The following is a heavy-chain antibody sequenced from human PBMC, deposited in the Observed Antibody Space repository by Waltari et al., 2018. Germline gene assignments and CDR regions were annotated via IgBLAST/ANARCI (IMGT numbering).Heavy chain of an antibody. CDR2: IRPNRGGT. V-gene: IGHV1-2*02. D-gene: IGHD6-13*01. Sequence: HVQLVQSGPAVKKLGASVHVSFEACGYPFNAYYQHWVRQAPGQGLEWMGKIRPNRGGTTYAQKFQGRVTMTRDTSISTAYMDLTGLQSDDTAVYYCTRARVAAIGSDFDYWGQGTLVTVSS. CDR1: GYPFNAYY. J-gene: IGHJ4*02. CDR3: TRARVAAIGSDFDY.